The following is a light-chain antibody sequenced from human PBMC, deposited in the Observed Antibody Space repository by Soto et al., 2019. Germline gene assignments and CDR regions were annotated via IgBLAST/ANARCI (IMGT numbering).Light chain of an antibody. V-gene: IGLV1-40*01. CDR2: ANT. Sequence: QAVVTQPPSVSGAPGQRVTVSCTGSNSNIGARYDVHWYQKLPGAAPKLIIYANTNRPSGVPDRFSGSKSGTSASLAITGLQAADEADYYCQSYDSSLNSYVFGSGTKVTVL. J-gene: IGLJ1*01. CDR3: QSYDSSLNSYV. CDR1: NSNIGARYD.